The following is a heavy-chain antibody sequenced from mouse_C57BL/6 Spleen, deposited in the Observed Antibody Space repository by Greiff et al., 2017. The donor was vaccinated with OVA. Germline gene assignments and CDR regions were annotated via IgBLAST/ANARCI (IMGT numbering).Heavy chain of an antibody. V-gene: IGHV5-4*01. J-gene: IGHJ4*01. Sequence: EVQGVESGGGLVKPGGSLKLSCAASGFTFSSYAMSWVRQTPEKRLEWVATISDGGSYTYYPDNVKGRFTISRDNAKNNLYLQMSHLKSEDTAMYYCARGDGAMDYWGQGTSVTVSS. CDR2: ISDGGSYT. CDR1: GFTFSSYA. CDR3: ARGDGAMDY.